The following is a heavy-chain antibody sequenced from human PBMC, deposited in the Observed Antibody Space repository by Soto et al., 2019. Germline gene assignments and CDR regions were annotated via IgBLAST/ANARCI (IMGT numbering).Heavy chain of an antibody. CDR1: GYTLTEFS. CDR2: FDPRKGET. V-gene: IGHV1-24*01. D-gene: IGHD2-2*01. J-gene: IGHJ3*02. Sequence: ASVQVSCKASGYTLTEFSMHWVRQAPGGGLEWLGGFDPRKGETIYAQKFQGRVAMTEDTSTDTAYMELSRLRSDDTAVYYCATDSDATGYALRDFDIWGQGTMVTVSS. CDR3: ATDSDATGYALRDFDI.